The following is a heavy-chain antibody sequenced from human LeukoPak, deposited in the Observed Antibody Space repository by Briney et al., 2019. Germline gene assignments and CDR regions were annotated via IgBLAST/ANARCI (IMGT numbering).Heavy chain of an antibody. CDR3: AKEKGIAVAGTPLGSYGMDV. J-gene: IGHJ6*02. V-gene: IGHV3-23*01. CDR2: ISGSGGST. D-gene: IGHD6-19*01. CDR1: GFTFSSYA. Sequence: PGGSLRLSCAASGFTFSSYAMSWVRQAPGKGLEWVSVISGSGGSTYYADSVKGRFTISRDDSKNTLYLQMNSLRAEDTAVYYCAKEKGIAVAGTPLGSYGMDVWGQGTTVTVSS.